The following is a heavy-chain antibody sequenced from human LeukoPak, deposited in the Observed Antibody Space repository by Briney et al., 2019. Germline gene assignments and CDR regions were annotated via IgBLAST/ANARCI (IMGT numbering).Heavy chain of an antibody. CDR3: ARTGGPDYGDPHDVFDI. CDR2: VNPNSGGT. Sequence: EASVKVSCKASGYIFTDYYIHWVRQAPGQGLGWMGRVNPNSGGTNFAQKFQGRVTMTRDTSISTAYMELSRLRSDDTAVYYCARTGGPDYGDPHDVFDIWGQGTMVTVSS. V-gene: IGHV1-2*06. J-gene: IGHJ3*02. CDR1: GYIFTDYY. D-gene: IGHD4-17*01.